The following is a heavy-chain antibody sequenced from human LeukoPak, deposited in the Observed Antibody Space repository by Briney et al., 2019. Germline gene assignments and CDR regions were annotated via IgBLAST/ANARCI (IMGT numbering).Heavy chain of an antibody. J-gene: IGHJ4*02. D-gene: IGHD6-19*01. CDR2: ISYDGSNK. CDR3: AKDRGSGYLDY. Sequence: PGGSLRLSCAASGFTFSSYGMHWVRQAPGKGLEWVAVISYDGSNKSYADSVKGRFTISRDNSNNTLYLQMNSLRAEDTAVYYCAKDRGSGYLDYWGQGTLVTVSS. V-gene: IGHV3-30*18. CDR1: GFTFSSYG.